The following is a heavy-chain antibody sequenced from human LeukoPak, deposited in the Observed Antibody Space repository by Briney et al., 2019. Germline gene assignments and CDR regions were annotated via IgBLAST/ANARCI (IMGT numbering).Heavy chain of an antibody. J-gene: IGHJ5*02. V-gene: IGHV3-23*01. CDR2: ISGSGGST. D-gene: IGHD2-2*01. CDR3: AKVSVVVPAANNWFDP. Sequence: GGSLRLSCAASGFTFSSYAMSWVRQAPGKGLEWVSAISGSGGSTYYADSVKGRFTISRDNSKNTLYLQMNSLRAEATAVYYCAKVSVVVPAANNWFDPWGQGTLVTVSS. CDR1: GFTFSSYA.